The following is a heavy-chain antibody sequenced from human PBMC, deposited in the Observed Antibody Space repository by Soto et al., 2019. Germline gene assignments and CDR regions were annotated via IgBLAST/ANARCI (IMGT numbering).Heavy chain of an antibody. Sequence: SVKVSCKASGFTFTSSAVQWVRQARGQRLEWIGWIVVGSGNTNYAQKFQERVTITRDMSTSTAYMELSSLRSEDTAVYYCAAELDYYDSSGYLGGFDYWGQGTLVTISS. D-gene: IGHD3-22*01. J-gene: IGHJ4*02. CDR3: AAELDYYDSSGYLGGFDY. V-gene: IGHV1-58*01. CDR1: GFTFTSSA. CDR2: IVVGSGNT.